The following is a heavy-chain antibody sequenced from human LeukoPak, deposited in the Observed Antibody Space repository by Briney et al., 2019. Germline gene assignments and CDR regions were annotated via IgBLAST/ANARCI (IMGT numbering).Heavy chain of an antibody. CDR3: ARDYSQYCGGDCTYGMDV. CDR2: IYYSGST. V-gene: IGHV4-31*03. Sequence: SETLSLTCTVSGGSISSGGYYWSWIRQHPGKGLEWIGYIYYSGSTYYNPSLKCRVTISVDTSKNQFSLKLSSVTAADTAVYYCARDYSQYCGGDCTYGMDVWGQGTTVTVSS. CDR1: GGSISSGGYY. J-gene: IGHJ6*02. D-gene: IGHD2-21*02.